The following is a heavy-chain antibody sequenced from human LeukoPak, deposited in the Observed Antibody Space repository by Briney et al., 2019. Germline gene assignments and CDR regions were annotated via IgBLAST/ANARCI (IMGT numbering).Heavy chain of an antibody. CDR3: ARSAGISGLYLFFDY. D-gene: IGHD6-25*01. V-gene: IGHV4-59*01. J-gene: IGHJ4*02. Sequence: SETLSLTCTVSGGSFNTYYWSWIRQPPGKGLEWIGYIYYSGSTNYNPSLKSRVTISVDTSKNQFSLKLSSVTAADTAVYYCARSAGISGLYLFFDYWGQGTLVTVSS. CDR2: IYYSGST. CDR1: GGSFNTYY.